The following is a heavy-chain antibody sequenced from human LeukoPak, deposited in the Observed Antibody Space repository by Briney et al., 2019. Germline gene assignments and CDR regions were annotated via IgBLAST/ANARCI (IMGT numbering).Heavy chain of an antibody. J-gene: IGHJ6*02. CDR2: ISYDGSNK. V-gene: IGHV3-30-3*01. D-gene: IGHD1-14*01. CDR1: GFTFSSYA. Sequence: GGSLRLSCAASGFTFSSYAMHWVRQAPGKGLEWVAVISYDGSNKNYADSVKGRFTISRDNSKNTLYLQMNSLRAEDTAVYYCARDPAQENQYGMDVWGQGTTVTVSS. CDR3: ARDPAQENQYGMDV.